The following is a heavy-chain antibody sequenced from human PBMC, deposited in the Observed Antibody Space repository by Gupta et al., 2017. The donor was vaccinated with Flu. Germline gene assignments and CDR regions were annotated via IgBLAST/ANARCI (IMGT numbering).Heavy chain of an antibody. D-gene: IGHD2/OR15-2a*01. CDR2: VGYSGNT. CDR3: ARRITYGKTFDY. J-gene: IGHJ4*02. Sequence: QLQLQESVPGLGKPSETLSLHCTVPGGSIRDTSYYWGWIRQPPGKGLEWIGNVGYSGNTFYNPSLKSRVTISVDTSKNQFSLKLSSVTAADTAVYYCARRITYGKTFDYWGQGSLVTVSS. CDR1: GGSIRDTSYY. V-gene: IGHV4-39*01.